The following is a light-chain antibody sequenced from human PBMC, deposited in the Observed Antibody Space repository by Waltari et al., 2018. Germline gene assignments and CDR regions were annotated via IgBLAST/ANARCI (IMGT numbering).Light chain of an antibody. CDR2: WSS. CDR3: QQYYRNPYT. Sequence: DIVVTQSPDSLAVSLGEKATIPSKCSQSILYSANNKNYLAWFQKKPGQPPKLLIYWSSTRESGVPDRFSGSGSGTEFSLTISGLQAEDVAVYYCQQYYRNPYTFGQGTNLEI. V-gene: IGKV4-1*01. CDR1: QSILYSANNKNY. J-gene: IGKJ2*01.